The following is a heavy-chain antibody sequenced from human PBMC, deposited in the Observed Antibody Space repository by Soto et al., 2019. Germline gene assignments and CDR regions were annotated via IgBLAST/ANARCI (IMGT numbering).Heavy chain of an antibody. CDR1: GGSISTSRSY. Sequence: QLQLLESGPGLVKASETLSLTCSVSGGSISTSRSYWAWIRQPPGKGLEWIANIFYSGSTFYNPSLASRVSVSVDTSKNEFSLKLRSVTAADTAVYYCARQPTTGDTDLWFDPWGQGTLVTVSS. CDR3: ARQPTTGDTDLWFDP. CDR2: IFYSGST. J-gene: IGHJ5*02. D-gene: IGHD2-21*01. V-gene: IGHV4-39*01.